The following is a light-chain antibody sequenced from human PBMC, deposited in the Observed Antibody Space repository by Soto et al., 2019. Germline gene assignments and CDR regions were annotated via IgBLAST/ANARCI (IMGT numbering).Light chain of an antibody. CDR2: GAF. Sequence: IFLTQSPGSLSLSSGERATLSCRASQTVISSYLAWYQQRPGQAPKLLIYGAFHRATGIPDSVSGSESGRDYTLSISRLDPDDSAVYYCQQYGDSITFGGGTKVEIK. V-gene: IGKV3-20*01. CDR1: QTVISSY. CDR3: QQYGDSIT. J-gene: IGKJ4*01.